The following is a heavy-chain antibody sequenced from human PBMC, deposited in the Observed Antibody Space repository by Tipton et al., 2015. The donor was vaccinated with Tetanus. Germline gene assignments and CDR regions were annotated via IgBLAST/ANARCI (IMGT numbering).Heavy chain of an antibody. D-gene: IGHD1-26*01. CDR1: GFTFSSYS. Sequence: SLRLSCAASGFTFSSYSMNWVRQAPGKGLEWVSSISSSSDYIYYADSVKGRFTISRDNAKNSLYLQVNSLRAEDTAVYYRASLTVGAANRGFDIWGQGTMVTVSS. J-gene: IGHJ3*02. V-gene: IGHV3-21*01. CDR2: ISSSSDYI. CDR3: ASLTVGAANRGFDI.